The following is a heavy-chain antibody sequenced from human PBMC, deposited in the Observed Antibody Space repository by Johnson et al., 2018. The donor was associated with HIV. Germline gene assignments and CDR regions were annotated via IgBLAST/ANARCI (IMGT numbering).Heavy chain of an antibody. CDR1: GFTFSSYA. D-gene: IGHD6-19*01. J-gene: IGHJ3*01. CDR3: ARVRRSGWFDNDAFDF. V-gene: IGHV3-30-3*01. Sequence: QVQLVESGGGVVQPGRSLRLSCAASGFTFSSYAMHWVRQAPGKGLEWVAVISYDGSNKYYADSVKGRFTISRDNSKNTVFLLLNSLRTEDTAVYYCARVRRSGWFDNDAFDFWGQ. CDR2: ISYDGSNK.